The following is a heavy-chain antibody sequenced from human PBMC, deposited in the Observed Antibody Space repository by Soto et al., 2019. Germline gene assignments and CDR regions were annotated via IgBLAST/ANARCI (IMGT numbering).Heavy chain of an antibody. J-gene: IGHJ6*01. V-gene: IGHV1-69*01. Sequence: QVQLVQTGAEVKKPGSSVKVSCKASGATFSSYAISWVRQAPGQRLEWTGGIMPILGTANYAQKSQGRVTITADESTSTAYMELSRPRSEDTAVYYCGRLQMCGSYSDYYSAMDVWGQGTTVTVSS. CDR2: IMPILGTA. CDR3: GRLQMCGSYSDYYSAMDV. CDR1: GATFSSYA. D-gene: IGHD1-26*01.